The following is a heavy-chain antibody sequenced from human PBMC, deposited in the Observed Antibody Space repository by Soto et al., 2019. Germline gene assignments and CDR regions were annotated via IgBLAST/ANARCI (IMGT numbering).Heavy chain of an antibody. CDR2: TYYRSKWYN. J-gene: IGHJ4*02. Sequence: SQTLSLTCAISGDSVSSNSAAWNWIRQSPSRGLEWLGRTYYRSKWYNDYALSVKSRITVNPDTSKNQFSLQLNSVTPEDTAVYYCASAQSTWGRTWYFDYWAQGTLVTVFS. D-gene: IGHD1-26*01. CDR1: GDSVSSNSAA. V-gene: IGHV6-1*01. CDR3: ASAQSTWGRTWYFDY.